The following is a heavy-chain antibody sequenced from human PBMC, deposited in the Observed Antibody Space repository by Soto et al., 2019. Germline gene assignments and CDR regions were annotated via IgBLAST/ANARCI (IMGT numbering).Heavy chain of an antibody. CDR1: GYTFTGYY. CDR2: INPNSGGT. D-gene: IGHD3-10*01. V-gene: IGHV1-2*02. CDR3: ARDRTEWFGELFPDDY. J-gene: IGHJ4*02. Sequence: SVKVSRKAAGYTFTGYYMHWLRQAPGQGLEWMGWINPNSGGTNYAQKFQGRVTMTRDTSISAAYMELSRLRSDDTAVYYCARDRTEWFGELFPDDYWGQGTLVTVSS.